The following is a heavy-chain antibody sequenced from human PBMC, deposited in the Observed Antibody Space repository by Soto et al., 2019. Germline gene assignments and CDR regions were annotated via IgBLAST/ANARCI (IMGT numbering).Heavy chain of an antibody. CDR3: ARDLAKGGGSAGFDY. J-gene: IGHJ4*02. CDR2: INPNRGGT. V-gene: IGHV1-2*02. CDR1: GYTFTGYY. D-gene: IGHD2-15*01. Sequence: ASVKVSCKASGYTFTGYYMHWVRQAPGQGLEWMGWINPNRGGTKYPQKLQGRVTMTRDTSITTVYMSLTGLKSDDTAVYYCARDLAKGGGSAGFDYWGQGTLVTVS.